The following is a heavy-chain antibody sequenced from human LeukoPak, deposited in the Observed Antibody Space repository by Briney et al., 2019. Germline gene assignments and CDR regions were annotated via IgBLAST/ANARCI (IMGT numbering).Heavy chain of an antibody. Sequence: PSETLSLTCTVSGGSISSYYWSWIRKPPGKGLKGIGRIYTSGSTNYNPSLKSRVTMSVDTSKNQFSLKLSSVTAADTAVYYCARGLYSSSWYVPAGYWGQGTLVTVSS. J-gene: IGHJ4*02. CDR1: GGSISSYY. D-gene: IGHD6-13*01. CDR2: IYTSGST. V-gene: IGHV4-4*07. CDR3: ARGLYSSSWYVPAGY.